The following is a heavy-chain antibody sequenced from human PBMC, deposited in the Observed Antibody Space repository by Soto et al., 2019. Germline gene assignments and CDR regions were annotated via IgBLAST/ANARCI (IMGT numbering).Heavy chain of an antibody. CDR1: GFTFSGSV. D-gene: IGHD4-17*01. J-gene: IGHJ4*02. CDR2: IKTKVNNYAT. CDR3: AGLLSSREDYVFDS. Sequence: GGSLRLSCAVSGFTFSGSVMHWVRQASGKGLEWVGRIKTKVNNYATAYAASVKGRFTISRDDSKNTSFPQLNSLKTEDTAIYYCAGLLSSREDYVFDSWGQGXLVTVYS. V-gene: IGHV3-73*01.